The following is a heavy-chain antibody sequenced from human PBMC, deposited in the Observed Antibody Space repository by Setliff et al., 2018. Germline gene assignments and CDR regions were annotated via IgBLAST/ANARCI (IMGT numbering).Heavy chain of an antibody. CDR1: GGSISSGVYY. V-gene: IGHV4-39*01. D-gene: IGHD3-22*01. CDR3: ARGITSGGYWGQSSHYLDV. Sequence: PSETLSLTCTVSGGSISSGVYYWGWIRQPPGKGLEWIGRIYHGGKTYYNTSLESRLTISVDTSKNQFSLKLNSVTAADTAVYFCARGITSGGYWGQSSHYLDVWGKGTTVTVSS. J-gene: IGHJ6*03. CDR2: IYHGGKT.